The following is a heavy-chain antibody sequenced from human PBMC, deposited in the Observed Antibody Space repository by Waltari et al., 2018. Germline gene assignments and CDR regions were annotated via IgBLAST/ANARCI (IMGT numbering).Heavy chain of an antibody. J-gene: IGHJ4*02. CDR1: GFTFSNYD. CDR3: AKDLGRSSGLGLDY. V-gene: IGHV3-23*01. Sequence: EVQLLESGGGLVQPGGSLRLSCSASGFTFSNYDMNSVRHAQGKGLEWVSGISGSGGSTYYADSVKGRFTISRDNSKNTLYLQMNSLRAEDTAVYYCAKDLGRSSGLGLDYWGQGTLVTVSS. CDR2: ISGSGGST. D-gene: IGHD6-19*01.